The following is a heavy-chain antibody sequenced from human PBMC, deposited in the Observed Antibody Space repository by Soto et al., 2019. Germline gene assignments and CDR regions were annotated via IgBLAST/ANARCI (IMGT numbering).Heavy chain of an antibody. CDR1: GFTFSSYG. V-gene: IGHV3-33*01. Sequence: QVQLVESGGGVVQPGRSLRLSCAASGFTFSSYGMHWVRQAPGKGLEWVAVIWYDGSNKYYADSVKGRFTISRDNSKNALYLQMNSLRAEDTAVYYCARDLLYGSGSYAHYYYYGRDVWGQGTTVTVSS. CDR2: IWYDGSNK. CDR3: ARDLLYGSGSYAHYYYYGRDV. J-gene: IGHJ6*02. D-gene: IGHD3-10*01.